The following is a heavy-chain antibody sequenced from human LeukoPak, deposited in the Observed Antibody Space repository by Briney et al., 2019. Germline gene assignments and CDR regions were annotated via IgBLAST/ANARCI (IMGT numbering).Heavy chain of an antibody. V-gene: IGHV3-30*02. D-gene: IGHD2-2*01. Sequence: GGSLRLSCAASGFTFRNYGMHWVRQAPGKGLEWVTFIPSDGSAKYYVDSVKGRFTISRDNSKNTLYLQMNSLRAEDTSVYYCAEDQQLQPFHYWGQGTLVTVSS. CDR1: GFTFRNYG. CDR3: AEDQQLQPFHY. J-gene: IGHJ4*02. CDR2: IPSDGSAK.